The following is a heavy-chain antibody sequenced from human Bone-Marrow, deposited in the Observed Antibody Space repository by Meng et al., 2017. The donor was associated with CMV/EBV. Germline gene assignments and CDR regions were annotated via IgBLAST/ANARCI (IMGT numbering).Heavy chain of an antibody. D-gene: IGHD6-13*01. CDR2: INHSGST. CDR1: GGSVSSISYY. CDR3: ALAAAGTAPDY. Sequence: SETLSLTCTVSGGSVSSISYYWNWIRQPPGKGLEWIGEINHSGSTNYNPSLKSRVTISVDTSKNQFSLKLSSVTAADTAVYYCALAAAGTAPDYWGQGTLVTVSS. V-gene: IGHV4-39*07. J-gene: IGHJ4*02.